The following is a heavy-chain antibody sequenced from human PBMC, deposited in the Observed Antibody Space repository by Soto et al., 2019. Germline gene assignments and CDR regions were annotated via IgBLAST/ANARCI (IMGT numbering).Heavy chain of an antibody. Sequence: QVQLVQSGAEVKKPGASVKVSCKASGYTFTSYAMHWVRQAPGQRLEWMGWINAGNGNTKYSQKSQGRVTITRDTSASTAEMGLSSLRSEDTAVYYCASEQDNSYGDYFGMDVWGQGTTVAVSS. J-gene: IGHJ6*02. V-gene: IGHV1-3*01. CDR1: GYTFTSYA. CDR3: ASEQDNSYGDYFGMDV. D-gene: IGHD4-17*01. CDR2: INAGNGNT.